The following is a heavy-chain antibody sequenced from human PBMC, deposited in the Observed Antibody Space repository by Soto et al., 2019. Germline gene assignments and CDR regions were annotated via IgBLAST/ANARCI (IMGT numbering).Heavy chain of an antibody. J-gene: IGHJ5*02. Sequence: EVQLVESGGGLVQPGGSLRLSCAASGFTFSNYWMGWVRQAPGKGLEWVADIDRDGTENFYVDSVKGRFSISRDNTKDSLSLQMNSLRGEDTGVYYCASGKTAAWSPNWFDPWGQGTLVTVSS. CDR2: IDRDGTEN. V-gene: IGHV3-7*01. D-gene: IGHD2-21*02. CDR1: GFTFSNYW. CDR3: ASGKTAAWSPNWFDP.